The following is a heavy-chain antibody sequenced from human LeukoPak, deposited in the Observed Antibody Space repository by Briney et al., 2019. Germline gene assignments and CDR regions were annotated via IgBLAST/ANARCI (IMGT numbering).Heavy chain of an antibody. Sequence: PSETLSLTCTVSGGSISSGGYYWSWIRQHPRKGLEWIGYIYYSGSTYYNPSLKSRVTISVDTSKNQFSLKLSSVTAADTAVYYCARTMVRGAIMDNWFDPWGQGTLVTVSS. V-gene: IGHV4-31*03. CDR2: IYYSGST. CDR3: ARTMVRGAIMDNWFDP. D-gene: IGHD3-10*01. CDR1: GGSISSGGYY. J-gene: IGHJ5*02.